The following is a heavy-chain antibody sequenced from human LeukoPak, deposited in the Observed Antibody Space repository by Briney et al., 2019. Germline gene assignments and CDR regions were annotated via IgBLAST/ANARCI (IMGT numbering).Heavy chain of an antibody. D-gene: IGHD2-21*01. J-gene: IGHJ4*02. CDR2: IFYTGDS. CDR3: ARHRFASPLDS. Sequence: PSETLSLTCTVSGVSSSSSYWSWIRQPPGKGLEWIGYIFYTGDSNHNPSFKSRVSISLDTSKDQISLKLSSVTAADTAVYYCARHRFASPLDSWGQRTLVTVSS. V-gene: IGHV4-59*08. CDR1: GVSSSSSY.